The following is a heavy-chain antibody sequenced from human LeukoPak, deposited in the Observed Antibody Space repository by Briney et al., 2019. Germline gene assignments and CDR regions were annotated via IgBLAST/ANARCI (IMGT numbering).Heavy chain of an antibody. CDR3: ARQGSGNYLSPVNY. V-gene: IGHV4-39*01. J-gene: IGHJ4*02. Sequence: SETLSLTCTVSGGSTSSSSYYWGWIRQPPGKGLEWIGTIYYSGSTYYNPSLKSRVTISVDTSENQFSLKLSSVTAADTAVYYCARQGSGNYLSPVNYWGQGTLATVSS. D-gene: IGHD1-26*01. CDR2: IYYSGST. CDR1: GGSTSSSSYY.